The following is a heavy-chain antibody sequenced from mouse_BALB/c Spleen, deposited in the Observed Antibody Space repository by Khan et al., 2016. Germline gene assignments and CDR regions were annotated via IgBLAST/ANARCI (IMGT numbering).Heavy chain of an antibody. CDR3: ARGFLTTVQFAY. CDR1: GYTFTDYS. J-gene: IGHJ3*01. D-gene: IGHD1-1*01. V-gene: IGHV9-2-1*01. Sequence: QIQLVQSGPELKKPGETVKISCKASGYTFTDYSMHWVKQAPGKGLKWMGWINTETGEPTYADDFKGRFAFSLETSASTAYLQINNLKNEDTATYFCARGFLTTVQFAYWGQGTLVTVSA. CDR2: INTETGEP.